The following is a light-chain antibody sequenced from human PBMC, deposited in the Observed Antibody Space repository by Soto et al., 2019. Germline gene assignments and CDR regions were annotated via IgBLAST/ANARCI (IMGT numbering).Light chain of an antibody. CDR3: QQRSTWPMT. Sequence: EIVLTQSPATLSLSPGDRATLSCRANQSVGSSLAWIRQRPGQAPSLVIYDAFNRASGTPSRFSGSGSGTEFTLTISSLESEDFATYYCQQRSTWPMTFGQGTRLEI. CDR2: DAF. CDR1: QSVGSS. V-gene: IGKV3-11*01. J-gene: IGKJ5*01.